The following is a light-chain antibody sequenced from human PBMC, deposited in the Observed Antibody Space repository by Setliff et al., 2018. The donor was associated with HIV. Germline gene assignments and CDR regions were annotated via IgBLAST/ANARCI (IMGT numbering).Light chain of an antibody. CDR2: DVI. CDR3: CSYAGSHTFV. Sequence: QSALTQPRSVSGSPGQSVTISCTGTTSDVGGYNFVSWYQHHPGKAPKLMIYDVIKRPSGVPDRFSGSKSANTASLTISGLQAEDEADYYCCSYAGSHTFVFGTGTKVTVL. CDR1: TSDVGGYNF. J-gene: IGLJ1*01. V-gene: IGLV2-11*01.